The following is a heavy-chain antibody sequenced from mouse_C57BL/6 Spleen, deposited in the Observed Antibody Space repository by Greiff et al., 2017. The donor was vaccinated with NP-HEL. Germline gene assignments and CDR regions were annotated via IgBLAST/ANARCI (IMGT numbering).Heavy chain of an antibody. J-gene: IGHJ4*01. Sequence: EVKLMESGGGLVKPGGSLKLSCAASGFTFSDYGMHWVRQAPEKGLEWVAYISSGSSTIYYADTVKGRFTISRDNAKNTLFLHMTSLRSEDTAMYYCASGDRDSSGDYAMDYWGQGTSVTVSS. V-gene: IGHV5-17*01. CDR2: ISSGSSTI. CDR3: ASGDRDSSGDYAMDY. D-gene: IGHD3-2*02. CDR1: GFTFSDYG.